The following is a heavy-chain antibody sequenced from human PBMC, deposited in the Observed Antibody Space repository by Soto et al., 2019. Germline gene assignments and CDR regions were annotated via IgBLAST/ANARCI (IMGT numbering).Heavy chain of an antibody. V-gene: IGHV4-59*03. CDR1: SHALIIYY. J-gene: IGHJ1*01. CDR3: ARATRALITAGFAD. CDR2: INENKST. Sequence: SESLSLTSSVSSHALIIYYGSWIRQPPGRGLEWIGCINENKSTKNNPSHRRRVIISLHTSKSQFSLSLRSATAADTATYYCARATRALITAGFADWGQGTPVTVSS. D-gene: IGHD1-20*01.